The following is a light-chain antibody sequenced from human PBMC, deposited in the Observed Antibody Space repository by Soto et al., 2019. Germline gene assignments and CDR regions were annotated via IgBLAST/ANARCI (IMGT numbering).Light chain of an antibody. CDR3: QQYNNWPWT. Sequence: EIVMTQSPATLSVSPGERATLSCRASQSVSSNLAWYQQKPGQAPRLLIYGASTRATGIPARFSGSGSGTEFTLTISSLQSEDFAVYYCQQYNNWPWTFGHRTKVEIK. CDR1: QSVSSN. V-gene: IGKV3-15*01. J-gene: IGKJ1*01. CDR2: GAS.